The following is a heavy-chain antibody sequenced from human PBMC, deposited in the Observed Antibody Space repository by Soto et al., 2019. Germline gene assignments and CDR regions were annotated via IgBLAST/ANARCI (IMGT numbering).Heavy chain of an antibody. Sequence: ASVKVSCKASGYTFTSYDINWVRQATGQGLEWMGWMNPNSGNTGYAQKFQGRVTMTRNTSISTAYMELSSLRSEDTAVYYCARGLTPFGVVIMDWFDPWGQGTLVTVSS. CDR1: GYTFTSYD. D-gene: IGHD3-3*01. J-gene: IGHJ5*02. CDR3: ARGLTPFGVVIMDWFDP. CDR2: MNPNSGNT. V-gene: IGHV1-8*01.